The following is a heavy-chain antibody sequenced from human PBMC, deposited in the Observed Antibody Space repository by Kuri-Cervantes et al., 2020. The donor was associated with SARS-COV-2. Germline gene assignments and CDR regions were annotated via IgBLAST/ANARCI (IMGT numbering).Heavy chain of an antibody. D-gene: IGHD6-6*01. CDR3: ARSIAAPYGDYYYYGMDV. Sequence: ASVKVSCKASGYTFTSYGISWVRQAPGQGLEWMGWISAYNGNTNYAQKLQGRVTMTTDTSTSTAYMELSSLRSEDTAVYYCARSIAAPYGDYYYYGMDVWGQGTTVTVSS. V-gene: IGHV1-18*04. CDR1: GYTFTSYG. CDR2: ISAYNGNT. J-gene: IGHJ6*02.